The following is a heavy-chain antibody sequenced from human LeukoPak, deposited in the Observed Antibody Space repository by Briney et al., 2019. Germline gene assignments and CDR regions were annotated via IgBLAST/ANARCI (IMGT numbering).Heavy chain of an antibody. D-gene: IGHD1-1*01. Sequence: SETLSLTCTVSGGSISSYYWSWIRQPPGKGLEWIGYIYYSGSTNYNPSLKSRVTISVDTSKNQFSLKLSSVTAADTAVYYCARSRKTGLYYMDVWGKGTTVTVSS. J-gene: IGHJ6*03. V-gene: IGHV4-59*12. CDR3: ARSRKTGLYYMDV. CDR2: IYYSGST. CDR1: GGSISSYY.